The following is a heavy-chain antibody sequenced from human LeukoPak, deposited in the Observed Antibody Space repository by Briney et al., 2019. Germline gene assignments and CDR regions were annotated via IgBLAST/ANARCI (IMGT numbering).Heavy chain of an antibody. CDR1: GYTFTNYW. D-gene: IGHD3-10*01. CDR2: IYPGDSDT. CDR3: ARLTMVRGVITGLDY. Sequence: GKSLKISCKGSGYTFTNYWIGWVRQMPGKGLEFMGIIYPGDSDTRYSPSFQGQVTISVDKSISTAYLQWSSLKASDTAMYYCARLTMVRGVITGLDYWGQGTLVTVSS. V-gene: IGHV5-51*01. J-gene: IGHJ4*02.